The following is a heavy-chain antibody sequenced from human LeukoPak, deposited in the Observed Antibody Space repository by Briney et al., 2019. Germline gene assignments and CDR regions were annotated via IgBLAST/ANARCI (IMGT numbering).Heavy chain of an antibody. CDR2: INHSGST. CDR3: ARVNSGWLYYYYGMDV. D-gene: IGHD6-19*01. J-gene: IGHJ6*02. Sequence: SETLSLTCAVYGGSFSGYYWSWIRQPPGKGLEWIGEINHSGSTNYNPSLKSRVTISVDTSKNQFSLKLSSVTAADTAVYYCARVNSGWLYYYYGMDVWGQGTTVTVSS. CDR1: GGSFSGYY. V-gene: IGHV4-34*01.